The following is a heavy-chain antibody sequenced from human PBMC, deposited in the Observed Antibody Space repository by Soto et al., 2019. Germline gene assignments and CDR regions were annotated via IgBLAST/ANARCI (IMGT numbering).Heavy chain of an antibody. Sequence: SGGSLRLSCVASGFTFNDFAMHWVRQAPGKGLEWVSGIPWNSGTLDYADSVRGRFSISRDNAKNSLYLQMNSLRVEDTALYYCARHRGYHYYGMDVWGQGTTVTVSS. V-gene: IGHV3-9*01. J-gene: IGHJ6*02. CDR3: ARHRGYHYYGMDV. CDR2: IPWNSGTL. CDR1: GFTFNDFA.